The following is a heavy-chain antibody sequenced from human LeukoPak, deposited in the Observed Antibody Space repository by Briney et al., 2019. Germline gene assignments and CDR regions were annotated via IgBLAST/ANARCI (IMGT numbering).Heavy chain of an antibody. V-gene: IGHV4-30-4*01. CDR2: IYYSGST. CDR1: GGSISSGDYY. J-gene: IGHJ5*02. D-gene: IGHD3-10*01. CDR3: ARHASDAPLLWFGELFGTRGNWFDP. Sequence: PSETLSLTCTVSGGSISSGDYYWSWIRQPPGKGLEWIGYIYYSGSTNYNPSLKSRVTISVDTSKNQFSLKLSSVTAADTAVYYCARHASDAPLLWFGELFGTRGNWFDPWGQGTLVTVSS.